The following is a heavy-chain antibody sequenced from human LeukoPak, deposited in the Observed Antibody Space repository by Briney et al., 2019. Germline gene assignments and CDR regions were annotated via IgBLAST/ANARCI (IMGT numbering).Heavy chain of an antibody. CDR2: INPSGRST. V-gene: IGHV1-46*01. CDR1: GYTFTSYY. J-gene: IGHJ4*02. Sequence: ASVTVSCKASGYTFTSYYMHWVRQAPGKGLEGMGIINPSGRSTSYAQKFQGRVTMTRDPSTSTVYMELSSLRTEDTAVYYCLTTVALGHGFDYCGQGALVTVSS. D-gene: IGHD4-11*01. CDR3: LTTVALGHGFDY.